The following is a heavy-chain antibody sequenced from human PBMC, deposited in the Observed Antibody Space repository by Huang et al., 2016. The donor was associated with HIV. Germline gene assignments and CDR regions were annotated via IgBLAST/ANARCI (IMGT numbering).Heavy chain of an antibody. CDR1: GYTFTDSN. V-gene: IGHV1-2*02. J-gene: IGHJ4*02. CDR3: ARDWSFGSSTSPAD. Sequence: QVQLVQSGAEVKNPGSSVRVSCKASGYTFTDSNIHWVRQVPGQGLEGMGWINPKEEGRIYAPILQGRVTMTRDTTISTVHMDLRRIQSDDTAVYFCARDWSFGSSTSPADWGQGTLVTVSS. CDR2: INPKEEGR. D-gene: IGHD6-6*01.